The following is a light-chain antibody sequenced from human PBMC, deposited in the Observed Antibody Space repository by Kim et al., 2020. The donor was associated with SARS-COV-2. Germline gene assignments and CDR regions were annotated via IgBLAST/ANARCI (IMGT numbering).Light chain of an antibody. J-gene: IGKJ2*01. CDR1: RDIRND. Sequence: SASVGDRVTITCRASRDIRNDLSWFQQKPGKAPKRLISVASTLQSGVPSRFIGSGSETEFTLTISSLQPEDFATYYCLQYYAFPRTFGQGTKLEI. CDR3: LQYYAFPRT. CDR2: VAS. V-gene: IGKV1-17*01.